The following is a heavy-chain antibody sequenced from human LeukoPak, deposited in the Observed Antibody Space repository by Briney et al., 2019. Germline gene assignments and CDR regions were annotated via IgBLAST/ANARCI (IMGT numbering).Heavy chain of an antibody. V-gene: IGHV3-23*01. CDR3: AKDGTAMVFDY. CDR1: EFTFSSYA. Sequence: GGSLRLSCAASEFTFSSYAMSWVRQAPGKGLEWVSSISANGGSTYYADSVKGRFTISRDNSKNTLYLQMNSLRAEDTAVYYCAKDGTAMVFDYWGQGTLVTVSS. D-gene: IGHD5-18*01. CDR2: ISANGGST. J-gene: IGHJ4*02.